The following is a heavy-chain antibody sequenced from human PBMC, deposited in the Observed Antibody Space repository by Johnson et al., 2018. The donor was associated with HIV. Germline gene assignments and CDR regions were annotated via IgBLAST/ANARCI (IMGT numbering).Heavy chain of an antibody. CDR3: AKAKDTAMVLGAFDI. Sequence: QLLESGGGLVQPGRSLRLSCAASGFTFDDYAMHWVRQAPGKGLERVSGISWNSGSIGYADSVKGRFTISRDNAKNSLYLQMNSLRAEDTAFYYCAKAKDTAMVLGAFDIWGQGTMVTVSS. CDR1: GFTFDDYA. CDR2: ISWNSGSI. D-gene: IGHD5-18*01. J-gene: IGHJ3*02. V-gene: IGHV3-9*01.